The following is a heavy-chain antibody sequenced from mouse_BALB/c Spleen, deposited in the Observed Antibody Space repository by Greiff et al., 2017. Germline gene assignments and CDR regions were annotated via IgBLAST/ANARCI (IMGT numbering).Heavy chain of an antibody. D-gene: IGHD4-1*01. CDR3: ARAGVYYFDY. J-gene: IGHJ2*01. CDR1: GFTFSSFG. V-gene: IGHV5-17*02. Sequence: EVQVVESGGGLVQPGGSRKLSCAASGFTFSSFGMHWVRQAPEKGLEWVAYISSGSSTIYYADTVKGRFTISRDNPKNTLFLQMTSLRSEDTAMYYCARAGVYYFDYWGQGTTLTVSS. CDR2: ISSGSSTI.